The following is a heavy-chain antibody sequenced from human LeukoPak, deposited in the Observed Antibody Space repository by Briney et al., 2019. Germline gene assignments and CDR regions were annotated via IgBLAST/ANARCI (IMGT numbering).Heavy chain of an antibody. V-gene: IGHV3-23*01. CDR1: GFTFSSYA. CDR3: AKGSSRGWPYFFDY. Sequence: PGGSLRLSCAASGFTFSSYAMSWVRQAPGKGLEWVSAISGGSGSSTYYADAVKGRFSISRDNSRTTLSVQMNSLRAEDTAVYYCAKGSSRGWPYFFDYWGQGNLVTVSS. CDR2: ISGGSGSST. J-gene: IGHJ4*02. D-gene: IGHD3-10*01.